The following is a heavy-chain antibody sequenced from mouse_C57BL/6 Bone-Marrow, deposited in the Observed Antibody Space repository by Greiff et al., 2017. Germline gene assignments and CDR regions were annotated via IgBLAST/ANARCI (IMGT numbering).Heavy chain of an antibody. V-gene: IGHV1-74*01. J-gene: IGHJ1*03. CDR2: IHPSDSGT. CDR1: GYTFTSYW. D-gene: IGHD2-4*01. Sequence: QVQLKQPGAELVKPGASVKVSCKASGYTFTSYWMHWVKQRPGQGLEWIGRIHPSDSGTNYNQKFKGKATLTVDKSSSTAYMQLRSLTSEDSAVYYCAIYDYEHFDVGGTGTTVTVSA. CDR3: AIYDYEHFDV.